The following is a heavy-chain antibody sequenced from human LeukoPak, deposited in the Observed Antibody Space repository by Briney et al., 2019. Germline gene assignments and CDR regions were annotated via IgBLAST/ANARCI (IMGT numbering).Heavy chain of an antibody. CDR2: IWYDGSNK. Sequence: EGSLRLSCAASGFTFTTYGMHWVRQAPGKGLEWVAIIWYDGSNKYYADSVRGRFTISRDNSKNTLYLQMNSLRVEDTAMYYCAGGEPYVYWGQGTLVTVSS. D-gene: IGHD1-14*01. CDR3: AGGEPYVY. CDR1: GFTFTTYG. J-gene: IGHJ4*02. V-gene: IGHV3-33*01.